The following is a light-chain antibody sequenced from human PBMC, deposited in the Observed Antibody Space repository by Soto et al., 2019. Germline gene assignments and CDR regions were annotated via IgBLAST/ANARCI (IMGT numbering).Light chain of an antibody. V-gene: IGKV3-20*01. CDR2: GAS. J-gene: IGKJ3*01. Sequence: EIVLTQSPGTLSLSPGERATLSCRASQSVSSSYLAWYQQKPGQAPRLLIYGASSRATGIPDRFSCSGSGTDVTLTISRLEPEDFAVDYCQQYGSSPLFTFGPGTKLDIK. CDR1: QSVSSSY. CDR3: QQYGSSPLFT.